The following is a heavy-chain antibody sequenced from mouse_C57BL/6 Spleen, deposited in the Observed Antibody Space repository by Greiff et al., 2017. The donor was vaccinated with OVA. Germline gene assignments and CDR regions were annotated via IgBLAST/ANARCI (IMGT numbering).Heavy chain of an antibody. CDR2: INPNNGGT. Sequence: VQLQQSGPELVKPGASVKISCKASGYTFTDYYMNWVKQSHGKSLEWIGDINPNNGGTSYNQKFKGKATLTVDKSSSTAYMELRSLTSEDSAVYYCASSSNWDDYAMDYWGQGTSVTVSS. D-gene: IGHD4-1*01. CDR1: GYTFTDYY. V-gene: IGHV1-26*01. J-gene: IGHJ4*01. CDR3: ASSSNWDDYAMDY.